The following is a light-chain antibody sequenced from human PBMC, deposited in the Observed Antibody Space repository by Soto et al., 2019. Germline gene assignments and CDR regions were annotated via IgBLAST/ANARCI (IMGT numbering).Light chain of an antibody. CDR1: SSNIGSNA. J-gene: IGLJ3*02. V-gene: IGLV1-44*01. CDR3: AAWDDSLNGWV. CDR2: SNN. Sequence: QPVLTQPPSASGTPGQTVTISCSGSSSNIGSNAVNWYQQFPQTAPKLLIYSNNQQPSGVPDRFSGSKSGTSASLAISGLQSEDEADYSCAAWDDSLNGWVFGGGTKVTVL.